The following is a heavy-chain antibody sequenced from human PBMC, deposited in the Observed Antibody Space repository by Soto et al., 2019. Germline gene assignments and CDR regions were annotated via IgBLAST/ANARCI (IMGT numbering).Heavy chain of an antibody. CDR1: GFTFSSSS. J-gene: IGHJ6*02. Sequence: GESLKISCAASGFTFSSSSMNWVRQAPGKGLEWVSVIYSGGSTYYADSVKGRFTISRDNSKNTLYLQMNSLGAEDTAVYYCARDFVVGGPTINYYYGMDVWGQGTTVTVSS. CDR3: ARDFVVGGPTINYYYGMDV. CDR2: IYSGGST. V-gene: IGHV3-66*01. D-gene: IGHD1-26*01.